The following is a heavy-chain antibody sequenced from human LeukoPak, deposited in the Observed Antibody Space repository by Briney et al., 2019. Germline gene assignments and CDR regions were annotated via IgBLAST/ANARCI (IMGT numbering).Heavy chain of an antibody. CDR2: VRGSGTDT. J-gene: IGHJ4*02. V-gene: IGHV3-23*01. CDR1: GFTFSCYA. D-gene: IGHD5-24*01. Sequence: GGSLRLSCAASGFTFSCYALHWVRQAPAKGLEGVAAVRGSGTDTDYADSVKGRFSISRDNSKYPLFLQMTSLRADDTAVYYCARGRGVLGYNFFDFWGQGTHVTVSS. CDR3: ARGRGVLGYNFFDF.